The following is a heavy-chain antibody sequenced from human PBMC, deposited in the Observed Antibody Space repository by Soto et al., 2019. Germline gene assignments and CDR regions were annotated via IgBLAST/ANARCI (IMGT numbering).Heavy chain of an antibody. CDR3: ARVSATGTHWFGP. CDR1: GGSVSSGAYY. J-gene: IGHJ5*02. Sequence: PSETLSLTCTVSGGSVSSGAYYWGWVRQNPGKGLEWIGYIHYRGNTYYNPSLMSRVTISIDTSQNQFSLMLSSVTAADTAVYLCARVSATGTHWFGPWGQGTQVTVYS. V-gene: IGHV4-31*03. D-gene: IGHD6-13*01. CDR2: IHYRGNT.